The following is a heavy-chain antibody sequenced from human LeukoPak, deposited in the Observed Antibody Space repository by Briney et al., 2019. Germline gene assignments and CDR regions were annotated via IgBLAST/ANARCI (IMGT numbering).Heavy chain of an antibody. D-gene: IGHD3-10*02. CDR3: ARVSGGFRGSQDLLY. V-gene: IGHV3-33*08. CDR1: GFTFSSYA. J-gene: IGHJ4*02. CDR2: IWYDGVYK. Sequence: GGSLRLSCAASGFTFSSYAMNWVRQTPGKGLDWVAVIWYDGVYKDYVDSVKGRFTISRDSSKNTVFLQMNSLRAEDTAVYYCARVSGGFRGSQDLLYWGQGTLVTVSS.